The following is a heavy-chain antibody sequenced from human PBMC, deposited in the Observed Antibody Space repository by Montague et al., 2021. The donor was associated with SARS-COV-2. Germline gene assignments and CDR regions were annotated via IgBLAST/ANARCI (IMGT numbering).Heavy chain of an antibody. CDR3: ARDDYDILTGYYMCDY. J-gene: IGHJ4*02. CDR2: IWYDGSNK. CDR1: GFTFSSYD. D-gene: IGHD3-9*01. V-gene: IGHV3-33*01. Sequence: SLRLSCAASGFTFSSYDMHWVRQAPGKGLEWVADIWYDGSNKYYADSVKGRFTISRDNSKNTLYLQMNSLRAEDTAVYYCARDDYDILTGYYMCDYWGQGTLVTVSS.